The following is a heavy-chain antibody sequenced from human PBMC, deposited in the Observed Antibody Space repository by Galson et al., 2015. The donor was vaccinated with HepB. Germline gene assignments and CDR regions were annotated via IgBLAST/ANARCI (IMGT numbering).Heavy chain of an antibody. CDR2: IYYSGST. D-gene: IGHD1-26*01. CDR1: GGSISSSTYY. CDR3: VRRSGSYRRGNWFDS. V-gene: IGHV4-39*01. Sequence: ETLSLTCSVSGGSISSSTYYWGWIRQPPGKGLECIGNIYYSGSTYYNPSLKSRVTISVDTSKNQFSLKLRSVTAADTAVYYCVRRSGSYRRGNWFDSWGQGTLVTVSS. J-gene: IGHJ5*01.